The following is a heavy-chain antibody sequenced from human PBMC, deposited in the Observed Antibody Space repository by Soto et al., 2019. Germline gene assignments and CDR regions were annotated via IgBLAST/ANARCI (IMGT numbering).Heavy chain of an antibody. Sequence: QVQLQESGPGLVKPSQTLSLTCTVSGGSISSGGYYWSWIRQHPGKGLEWIGNIYNRGSTYYNPNSKSRVIISVDTAKKQFSLKLSSVTAADTAVYYCARGTGSYDYWGQGTLVTVSS. V-gene: IGHV4-31*03. J-gene: IGHJ4*02. CDR3: ARGTGSYDY. CDR2: IYNRGST. CDR1: GGSISSGGYY. D-gene: IGHD3-10*01.